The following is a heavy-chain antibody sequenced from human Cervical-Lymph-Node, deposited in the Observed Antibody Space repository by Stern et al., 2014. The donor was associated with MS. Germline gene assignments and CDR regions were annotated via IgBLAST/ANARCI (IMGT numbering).Heavy chain of an antibody. CDR2: ISHSGGT. CDR3: AKRGGQQLIHFDD. J-gene: IGHJ4*02. CDR1: GDSISSRNW. V-gene: IGHV4-4*02. D-gene: IGHD6-13*01. Sequence: QLQLQESGPGLVKPSETLSLTCAVSGDSISSRNWWSWVRQPPGKGLEWIGEISHSGGTNFNPSFKSRIPISIDKSKSHFSLELRSVTAADTALYYCAKRGGQQLIHFDDWGQGTLVTVSS.